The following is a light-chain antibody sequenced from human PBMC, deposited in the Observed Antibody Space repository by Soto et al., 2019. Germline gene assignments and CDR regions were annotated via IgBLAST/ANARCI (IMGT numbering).Light chain of an antibody. J-gene: IGLJ1*01. CDR1: SNDIGNYKY. Sequence: QSALTQPLSVSGSPGQSVTISCIGTSNDIGNYKYVSWYQQYPGKVPEVVIYEVSRRPSGVPDRFSGSKSANTASLTISWLQAEDEADYYCCSFAGSYSYVFGTGTKLTVL. CDR2: EVS. CDR3: CSFAGSYSYV. V-gene: IGLV2-11*01.